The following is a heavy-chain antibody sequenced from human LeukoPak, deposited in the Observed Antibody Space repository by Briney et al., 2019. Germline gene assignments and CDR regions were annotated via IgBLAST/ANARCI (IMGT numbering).Heavy chain of an antibody. J-gene: IGHJ4*02. V-gene: IGHV4-59*12. CDR1: GGSISTYY. CDR3: ARNADVLRFLEWLPYFDY. D-gene: IGHD3-3*01. CDR2: ISYSGST. Sequence: SETLSLTCTISGGSISTYYWSWIRQPPGKGLEWIGYISYSGSTNYNPSLKSRVTISVDTSKNQFSLKLSSVTAADTAVYYCARNADVLRFLEWLPYFDYWGQGTLVTVSS.